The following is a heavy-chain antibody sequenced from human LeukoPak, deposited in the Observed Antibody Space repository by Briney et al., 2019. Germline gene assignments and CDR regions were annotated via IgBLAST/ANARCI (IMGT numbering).Heavy chain of an antibody. V-gene: IGHV3-23*01. J-gene: IGHJ4*02. CDR2: ISDNGGAT. Sequence: GGSLRLSCVDSGFSFLNYGMSWVRQAPGKGLEWVSAISDNGGATYYADSVKGRFTISRDNSKNTLYLQMNSLRAEDTAVYYCARGPSGYHNTGGQGTLVAVSS. CDR1: GFSFLNYG. CDR3: ARGPSGYHNT. D-gene: IGHD5-12*01.